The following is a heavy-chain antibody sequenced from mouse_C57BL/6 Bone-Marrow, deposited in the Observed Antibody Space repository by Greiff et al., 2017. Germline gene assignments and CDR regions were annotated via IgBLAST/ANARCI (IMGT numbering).Heavy chain of an antibody. J-gene: IGHJ2*01. Sequence: VQLQQSGPGLVKPSQSLSLTCSVTGYSITSGYYWNWLRPLPGNKLEWMGYISYDGSNNSNPSLKNRISITRDTSKNQFFLKLNSVTTEDTATYYWARRGCNSYYFDYWGQGTTLTVSS. CDR2: ISYDGSN. V-gene: IGHV3-6*01. CDR1: GYSITSGYY. D-gene: IGHD2-1*01. CDR3: ARRGCNSYYFDY.